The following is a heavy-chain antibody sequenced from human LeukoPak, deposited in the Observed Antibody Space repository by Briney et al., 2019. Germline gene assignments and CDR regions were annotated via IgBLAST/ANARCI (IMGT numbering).Heavy chain of an antibody. CDR3: ARQGPYGHYDY. J-gene: IGHJ4*02. D-gene: IGHD4-17*01. CDR1: GYSFTNHW. CDR2: IYPTDSDT. V-gene: IGHV5-51*01. Sequence: KNGESLKISCKGSGYSFTNHWIGWVRQMPGKGLEWMGIIYPTDSDTRYSPSFQGQVTISADKSITTAYLQWSSLKASDTAMYYCARQGPYGHYDYWGQGTLVTVSS.